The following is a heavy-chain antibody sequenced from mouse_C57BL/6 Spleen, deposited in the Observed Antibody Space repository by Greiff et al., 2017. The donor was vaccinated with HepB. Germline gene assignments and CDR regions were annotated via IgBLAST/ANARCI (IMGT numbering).Heavy chain of an antibody. CDR2: IDPSDSYT. CDR1: GYTFTSYW. J-gene: IGHJ1*03. V-gene: IGHV1-59*01. CDR3: AREGLRRSYWYFDV. Sequence: QVQLQQSGAELVRPGTSVKLSCKASGYTFTSYWMHWVKQRPGQGLEWIGVIDPSDSYTNYNQKFKGKATLTVDTSSSTAYMQLSSLTSEDSAVYYCAREGLRRSYWYFDVWGTGTTVTVSS. D-gene: IGHD2-4*01.